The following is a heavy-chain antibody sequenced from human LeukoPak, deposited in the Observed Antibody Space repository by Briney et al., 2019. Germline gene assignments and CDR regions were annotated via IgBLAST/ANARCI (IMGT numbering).Heavy chain of an antibody. Sequence: ASVKVSCKASGYTFSGYYMHWVRQAPGQGLEWMGWINPNSGGTNYAQKFQGRVTMTRDTSISTAYMELSRLRSDDTAVYYCARGDADYGQYYYYYGMDVWGQGTTVTVSS. CDR2: INPNSGGT. D-gene: IGHD4-17*01. CDR3: ARGDADYGQYYYYYGMDV. J-gene: IGHJ6*02. V-gene: IGHV1-2*02. CDR1: GYTFSGYY.